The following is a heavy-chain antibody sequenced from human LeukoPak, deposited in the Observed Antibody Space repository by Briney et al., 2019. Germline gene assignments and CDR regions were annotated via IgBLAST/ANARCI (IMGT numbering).Heavy chain of an antibody. D-gene: IGHD3-3*01. CDR2: VNAGNVNT. CDR3: ARDLIGSGYCDY. CDR1: GYTFTSYA. Sequence: ASGKLCRYASGYTFTSYAMHLVRVGPGPRLELMWVVNAGNVNTKRSQKFQRIVTITRDTSASTAYMELSSLRSEDTAVYYCARDLIGSGYCDYWGQGTLVTVSS. J-gene: IGHJ4*02. V-gene: IGHV1-3*01.